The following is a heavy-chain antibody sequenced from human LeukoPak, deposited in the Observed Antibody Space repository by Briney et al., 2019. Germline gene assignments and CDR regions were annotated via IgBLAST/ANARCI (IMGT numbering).Heavy chain of an antibody. V-gene: IGHV3-21*01. Sequence: GGSLRLPCAASGFTFSSYSMNWVRQAPGKGLEWVSSISSSSSYIYYADSVKGRFTISRDNAKNSLYLQMNSLRAEDTAVYYCASRGSYYGAFDIWGQGTLVTVSS. CDR3: ASRGSYYGAFDI. D-gene: IGHD1-26*01. CDR2: ISSSSSYI. CDR1: GFTFSSYS. J-gene: IGHJ4*02.